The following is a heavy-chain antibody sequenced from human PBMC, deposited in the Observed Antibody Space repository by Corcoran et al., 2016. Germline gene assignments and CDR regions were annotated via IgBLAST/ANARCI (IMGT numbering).Heavy chain of an antibody. CDR3: ARELPFDY. J-gene: IGHJ4*02. Sequence: EVQLVESGGGLVQPGGSLRLSCAASGFSFRYSWMHWVRQAPGKGRVWVSRINSDGSTTNYADSVTGRFTISRDTAKNTLFLQMNSLRPEDTAVYYCARELPFDYWGQGTLVTVSS. D-gene: IGHD2-21*02. V-gene: IGHV3-74*01. CDR1: GFSFRYSW. CDR2: INSDGSTT.